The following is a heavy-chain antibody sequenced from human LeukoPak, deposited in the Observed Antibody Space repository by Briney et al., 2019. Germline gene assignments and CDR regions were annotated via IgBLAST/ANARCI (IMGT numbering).Heavy chain of an antibody. CDR3: ARWSQSYFDN. CDR1: GGSMSAAGYF. Sequence: SETLSHTCTVSGGSMSAAGYFWSWIRQHPGKGLEWIGNIYYSGATFYNSSLKSRHTISVDTSKNQFSLKVTSVTAADTAVYYCARWSQSYFDNWGQGTLVTVAS. V-gene: IGHV4-31*03. J-gene: IGHJ4*02. CDR2: IYYSGAT.